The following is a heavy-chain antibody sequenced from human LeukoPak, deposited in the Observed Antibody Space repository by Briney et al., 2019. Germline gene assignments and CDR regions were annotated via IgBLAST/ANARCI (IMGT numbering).Heavy chain of an antibody. J-gene: IGHJ4*02. Sequence: SETLSLTCAVYGGSFSGYYWSWIRQPPGKGLEWIGEINHSGSTNYNPSLKSRVTISVDTSKNQFSLKLSSVTAADTAVYYCARLGGYDTPYWGQGTLVTVSS. V-gene: IGHV4-34*01. CDR3: ARLGGYDTPY. CDR1: GGSFSGYY. CDR2: INHSGST. D-gene: IGHD3-9*01.